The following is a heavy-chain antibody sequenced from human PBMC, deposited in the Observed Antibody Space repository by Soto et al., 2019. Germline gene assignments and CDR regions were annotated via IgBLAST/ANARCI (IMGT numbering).Heavy chain of an antibody. Sequence: SETLSLTCTVSGGSLSGGSYYWNWIRQPPGKQMERIGYIYDSGATKYNPSLKSRVTISQDTSKNQFSLKMNSVTPSDTAVYYCARDWGPYWFDPWGQGILVTVSS. CDR3: ARDWGPYWFDP. CDR2: IYDSGAT. J-gene: IGHJ5*02. CDR1: GGSLSGGSYY. V-gene: IGHV4-61*01. D-gene: IGHD3-16*01.